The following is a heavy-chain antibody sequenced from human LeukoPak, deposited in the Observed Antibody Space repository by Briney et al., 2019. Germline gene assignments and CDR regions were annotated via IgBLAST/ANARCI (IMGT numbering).Heavy chain of an antibody. D-gene: IGHD3-3*01. V-gene: IGHV1-18*01. CDR1: GYTFTSYG. Sequence: GASVKVSCKASGYTFTSYGISWVRQAPGQGLEWMGWISAYNGNTNYAQKLQGRVTMTTDTSTSTAYMELRSLRSDDTAVYYCAREIGYMPDSPYYDFWSGCYYYYGMDVWGQGTTVTVSS. J-gene: IGHJ6*02. CDR2: ISAYNGNT. CDR3: AREIGYMPDSPYYDFWSGCYYYYGMDV.